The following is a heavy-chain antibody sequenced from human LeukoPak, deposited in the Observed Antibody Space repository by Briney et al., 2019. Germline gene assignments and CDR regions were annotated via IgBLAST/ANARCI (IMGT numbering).Heavy chain of an antibody. CDR1: GYTFTSYY. V-gene: IGHV1-46*01. CDR2: INPSGGST. D-gene: IGHD3-22*01. J-gene: IGHJ4*02. Sequence: ASVKVSCKASGYTFTSYYMHWVRQAPGQGLEWMGIINPSGGSTSYAQKFQGRVTMTRDTSTSTVYMELSSLRSEDTAVYYCARGDQFLYYYDSNPFDYWGQGTLVTVSS. CDR3: ARGDQFLYYYDSNPFDY.